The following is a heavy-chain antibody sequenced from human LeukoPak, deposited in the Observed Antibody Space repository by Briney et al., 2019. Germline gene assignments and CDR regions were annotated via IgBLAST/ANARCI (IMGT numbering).Heavy chain of an antibody. CDR3: AELGITMIGGV. D-gene: IGHD3-10*02. V-gene: IGHV3-21*01. J-gene: IGHJ6*04. CDR1: GFTFSTSA. CDR2: ISPTGGAI. Sequence: GGSLRLSCAASGFTFSTSAMNWVRQAPGRGLEWVSSISPTGGAIFYADSLRGRFTISRDNAKNSLYLQMNSLRAEDTAVHYCAELGITMIGGVWGKGTTVTISS.